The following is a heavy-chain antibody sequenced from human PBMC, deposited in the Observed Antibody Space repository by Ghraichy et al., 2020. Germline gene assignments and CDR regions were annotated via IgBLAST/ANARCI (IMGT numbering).Heavy chain of an antibody. Sequence: GESLNISCAVSGFTVNTNYMTWVRQAPGKGLAWVSVIYGGGSTYYADSVKGRFNVFSDNKNNSVSLQMNNLRSDDTALYYCGKDVGHLGTTFIDYWGQDAMVVVSS. J-gene: IGHJ4*02. D-gene: IGHD1-1*01. CDR3: GKDVGHLGTTFIDY. V-gene: IGHV3-53*05. CDR1: GFTVNTNY. CDR2: IYGGGST.